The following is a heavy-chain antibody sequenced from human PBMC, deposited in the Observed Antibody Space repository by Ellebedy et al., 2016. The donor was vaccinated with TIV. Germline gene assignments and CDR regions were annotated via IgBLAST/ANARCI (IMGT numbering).Heavy chain of an antibody. D-gene: IGHD2-21*02. Sequence: MPGGFLRLSCSVSGGSVSSTRYYWAWIRQPPGKGLEYIGSVYYSGSPYYNPSFKSRVTLSADTSKNQFSLNLRTVTAADTAVYYCARTDPWQPIDDWGQGTLVSVSS. CDR2: VYYSGSP. CDR3: ARTDPWQPIDD. J-gene: IGHJ4*02. V-gene: IGHV4-39*01. CDR1: GGSVSSTRYY.